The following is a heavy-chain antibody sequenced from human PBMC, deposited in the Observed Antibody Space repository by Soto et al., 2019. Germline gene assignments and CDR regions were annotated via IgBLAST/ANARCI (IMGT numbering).Heavy chain of an antibody. J-gene: IGHJ6*02. CDR1: GGSISSSNW. CDR3: AREIGFWSGYAGHYYYYGVDV. V-gene: IGHV4-4*02. CDR2: IYHSGST. Sequence: SETLSLTCAVSGGSISSSNWWSWVRQPPGKGLEWIGEIYHSGSTNYNPSLKSRVTISVDKSKNQFSLKLSSVTAADTAVYYCAREIGFWSGYAGHYYYYGVDVWGQGTTVTVSS. D-gene: IGHD3-3*01.